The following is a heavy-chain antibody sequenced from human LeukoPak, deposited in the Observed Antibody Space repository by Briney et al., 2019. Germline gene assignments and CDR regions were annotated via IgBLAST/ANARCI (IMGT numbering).Heavy chain of an antibody. Sequence: GGSLRLSCAASGFTFSSYAMHWVRQAPGKGLEWVAFIRYDGTNKYYADSVKGRFTISRDNSKNTLYLQMNSLRAEDTAVYYCAKVWFGELSFIDYWGQGTLVTVSS. CDR3: AKVWFGELSFIDY. J-gene: IGHJ4*02. CDR2: IRYDGTNK. D-gene: IGHD3-10*01. V-gene: IGHV3-30*02. CDR1: GFTFSSYA.